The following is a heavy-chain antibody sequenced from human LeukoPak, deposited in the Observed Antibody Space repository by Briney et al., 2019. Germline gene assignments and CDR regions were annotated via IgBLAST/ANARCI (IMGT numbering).Heavy chain of an antibody. Sequence: GGSLRLSCAASGFTFSSYSMNWVRQAPGKGLEWVSSISSSSYIYYADSVKGRFTISRDNAKNSLYLQMNSLRAEDTAVYYCAREIPHYGSGSYYPDYWGQGTLVTVSS. CDR1: GFTFSSYS. V-gene: IGHV3-21*01. J-gene: IGHJ4*02. D-gene: IGHD3-10*01. CDR2: ISSSSYI. CDR3: AREIPHYGSGSYYPDY.